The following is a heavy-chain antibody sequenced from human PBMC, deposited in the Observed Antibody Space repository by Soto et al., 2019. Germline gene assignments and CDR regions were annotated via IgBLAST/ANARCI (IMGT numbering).Heavy chain of an antibody. D-gene: IGHD4-17*01. CDR3: ARGCSAVTTHLCY. J-gene: IGHJ4*02. V-gene: IGHV1-69*01. CDR2: IIPIFGTA. Sequence: PSVKVSCKASGGTFSSYAISWVRQAPGQGLEWMGGIIPIFGTANYAQKFQGRVTITADESTSTAYMELASLRSDDTAVYYCARGCSAVTTHLCYWGQGTLGTVSS. CDR1: GGTFSSYA.